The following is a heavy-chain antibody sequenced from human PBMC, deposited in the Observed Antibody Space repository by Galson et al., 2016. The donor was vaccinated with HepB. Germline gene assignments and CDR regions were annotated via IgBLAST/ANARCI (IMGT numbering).Heavy chain of an antibody. CDR1: GRSINSGGYY. V-gene: IGHV4-31*03. J-gene: IGHJ6*02. D-gene: IGHD5-18*01. Sequence: TLSLTCTVSGRSINSGGYYWSWVRQHPVKGLEWIGYIRHGGDTFYNPSLKSRVTISVEMSRNHLSLRLSSVTPADTAVYYSARSNPDTPYGLDVWGQGTTVTVSS. CDR3: ARSNPDTPYGLDV. CDR2: IRHGGDT.